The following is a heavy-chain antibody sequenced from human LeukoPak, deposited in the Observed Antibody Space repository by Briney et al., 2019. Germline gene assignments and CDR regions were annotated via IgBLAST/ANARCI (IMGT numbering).Heavy chain of an antibody. V-gene: IGHV1-46*01. J-gene: IGHJ4*02. D-gene: IGHD3-22*01. CDR3: ARVLYAYYYDSSGYGY. CDR2: INPSGGST. Sequence: ASVKVSCKASDYTFTSYGISWVRQAPGQGLEWMGIINPSGGSTSYAQKFQGRVTMTRDMSTSTVYMELSSLRSEDTAVYYCARVLYAYYYDSSGYGYWGQGTLVTVSS. CDR1: DYTFTSYG.